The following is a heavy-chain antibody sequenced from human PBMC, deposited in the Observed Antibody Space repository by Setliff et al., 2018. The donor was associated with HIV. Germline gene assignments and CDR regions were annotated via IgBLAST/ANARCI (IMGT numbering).Heavy chain of an antibody. CDR3: ARRRTSSTSVTGMDV. CDR1: GFTFSSYA. Sequence: PGESLKISCAASGFTFSSYAMSWVRQAPGKGLEWVSAISGSGGSTYYADSVKGRFTISRDNSKNTLYLQMTSLRAEDTAVYYCARRRTSSTSVTGMDVWGQGTTVTVSS. D-gene: IGHD2-2*01. V-gene: IGHV3-23*01. CDR2: ISGSGGST. J-gene: IGHJ6*02.